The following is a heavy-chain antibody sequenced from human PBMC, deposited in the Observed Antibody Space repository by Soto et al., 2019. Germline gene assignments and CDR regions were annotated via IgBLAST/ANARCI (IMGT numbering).Heavy chain of an antibody. J-gene: IGHJ4*02. Sequence: QVQLQESGPGLVKPSQTLSLTCTVSGGSISSGGYYWSWIRQHPGKGLEWIGYIYYSGSTYYNPSLKSRVTISVDTSKNQYSLKLTSVTAADTAVYYYERVGSWVYSGSTRKYYFDYWGQGTLVTVSS. CDR2: IYYSGST. D-gene: IGHD1-26*01. CDR1: GGSISSGGYY. V-gene: IGHV4-31*03. CDR3: ERVGSWVYSGSTRKYYFDY.